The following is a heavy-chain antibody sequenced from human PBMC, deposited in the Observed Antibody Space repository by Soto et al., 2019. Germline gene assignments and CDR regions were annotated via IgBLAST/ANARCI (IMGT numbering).Heavy chain of an antibody. CDR1: GGSFSGYY. V-gene: IGHV4-34*01. CDR2: INHSGST. D-gene: IGHD2-2*02. Sequence: KTSETLSLTCAVYGGSFSGYYWSWIRQPPGKGLEWVGEINHSGSTNYNPSLKSRVTISVDTSKNQFSLKLSSVTAADTAVYYCARASIVVVPAAILYYYYGMDVWGQGTTVTVSS. J-gene: IGHJ6*02. CDR3: ARASIVVVPAAILYYYYGMDV.